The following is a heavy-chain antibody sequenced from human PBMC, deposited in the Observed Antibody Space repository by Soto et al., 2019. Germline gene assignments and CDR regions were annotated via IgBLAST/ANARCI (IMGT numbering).Heavy chain of an antibody. J-gene: IGHJ5*02. V-gene: IGHV1-18*04. CDR3: ATSYDSGFDP. CDR1: GYSFSTYD. CDR2: ISPKNGNT. D-gene: IGHD3-3*01. Sequence: ASVKVSCKASGYSFSTYDISWLRQAPGQGPEWMGRISPKNGNTNYAQNFQDRVTMTADTSSSTAYMELRGLRYDDTAQYYCATSYDSGFDPWGQGTLVTVSS.